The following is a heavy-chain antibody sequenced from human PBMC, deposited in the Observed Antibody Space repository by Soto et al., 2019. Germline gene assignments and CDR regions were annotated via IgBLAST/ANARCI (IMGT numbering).Heavy chain of an antibody. D-gene: IGHD2-8*01. CDR3: ARVLGYCTNGVCHRYYFDY. V-gene: IGHV1-18*04. CDR2: ISAYNGNT. J-gene: IGHJ4*02. CDR1: GYTFTSYG. Sequence: ASVKVSCKASGYTFTSYGISWVRQAPGQGLEWMGWISAYNGNTNYAQKLQGRVTITTDTSTSTASMELRSLRSDDTAVYYCARVLGYCTNGVCHRYYFDYWGQGTLVTVSS.